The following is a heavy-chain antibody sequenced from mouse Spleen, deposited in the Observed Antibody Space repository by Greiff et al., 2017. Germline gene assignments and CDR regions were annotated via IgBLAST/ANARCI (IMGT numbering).Heavy chain of an antibody. D-gene: IGHD1-1*02. CDR3: ARIDYGLWYFDV. Sequence: QVQLQQPGAELVKPGASVKMSCKASGYTFTSYWITWVKQRPGQGLEWIGDIYPGSGSTNYNEKFKSKATLTVDTSSSTAYMQLSSLTSEDSAVYYCARIDYGLWYFDVWGAGTTVTVSS. CDR2: IYPGSGST. CDR1: GYTFTSYW. J-gene: IGHJ1*01. V-gene: IGHV1-55*01.